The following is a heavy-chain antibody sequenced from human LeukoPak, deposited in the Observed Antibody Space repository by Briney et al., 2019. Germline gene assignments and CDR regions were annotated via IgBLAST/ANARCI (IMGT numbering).Heavy chain of an antibody. CDR3: AKGQWLGDYYFDY. Sequence: GGSLRLSCAVSGFTFSTYVMRWVRQAPGKGLEWVSSVGASGGSTYYADSVKGRFTISRDNSKNTLHLQMNSLRAEDTAVYYCAKGQWLGDYYFDYWGQGTLVTVSS. CDR2: VGASGGST. D-gene: IGHD6-19*01. CDR1: GFTFSTYV. V-gene: IGHV3-23*01. J-gene: IGHJ4*02.